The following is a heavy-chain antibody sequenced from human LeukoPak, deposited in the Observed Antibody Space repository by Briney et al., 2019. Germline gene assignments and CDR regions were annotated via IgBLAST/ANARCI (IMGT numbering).Heavy chain of an antibody. CDR2: ISYDGSNK. J-gene: IGHJ6*03. D-gene: IGHD1-26*01. Sequence: GGSLRLSCAASGFTFSSYAMHWVRQAPGKGLEWVAVISYDGSNKYYADSVKGRFTISRDNAKNSLYLQMNSLRAEDMALYYCAKGSNSGSYFMDVWGKGTTVTVSS. V-gene: IGHV3-30-3*01. CDR1: GFTFSSYA. CDR3: AKGSNSGSYFMDV.